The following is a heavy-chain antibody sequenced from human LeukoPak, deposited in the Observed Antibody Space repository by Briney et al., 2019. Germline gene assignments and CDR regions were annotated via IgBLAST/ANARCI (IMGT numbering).Heavy chain of an antibody. CDR3: ARNIAVRSDAFDI. J-gene: IGHJ3*02. D-gene: IGHD6-6*01. V-gene: IGHV3-48*03. CDR2: ISSSGNTI. Sequence: GGSLRLSCAASGFTVSSYEMNWVRQAPGKGLEWVSYISSSGNTIKYADSVKGRFTISRDNAKNSPHLQMNSLRAEDTAVYYCARNIAVRSDAFDIWGQGTMVTVSS. CDR1: GFTVSSYE.